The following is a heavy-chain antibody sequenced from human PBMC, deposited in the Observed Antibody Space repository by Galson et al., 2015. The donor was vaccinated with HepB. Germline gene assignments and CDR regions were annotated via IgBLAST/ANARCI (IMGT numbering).Heavy chain of an antibody. V-gene: IGHV3-11*01. CDR1: GFTFSDYY. J-gene: IGHJ4*02. Sequence: SLRLSCAASGFTFSDYYMSWIRQAPGKGLEWVSYISSSGSTIYYADSVKGRFTISRDNAKNSLYLQMNSLRAEDTAVYYCARGVKYYYGSESYSGDEPGLLWGQGTLVTVSS. CDR3: ARGVKYYYGSESYSGDEPGLL. D-gene: IGHD3-10*01. CDR2: ISSSGSTI.